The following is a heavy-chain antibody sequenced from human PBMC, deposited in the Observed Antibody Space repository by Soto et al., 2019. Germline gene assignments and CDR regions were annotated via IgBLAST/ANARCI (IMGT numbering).Heavy chain of an antibody. J-gene: IGHJ6*02. CDR3: GFRLGRDSYGYWGMDV. D-gene: IGHD5-18*01. CDR2: INPGGGST. Sequence: QVQLVQSGAEVKKPGASVKVSCKASGYTFTSYYMHWVRQAPGQGLEWMGIINPGGGSTSYAQKCQGRVTMTRDTSTSTVYMELSSLRAEDTAVYYCGFRLGRDSYGYWGMDVWGQGTTVTVSS. CDR1: GYTFTSYY. V-gene: IGHV1-46*01.